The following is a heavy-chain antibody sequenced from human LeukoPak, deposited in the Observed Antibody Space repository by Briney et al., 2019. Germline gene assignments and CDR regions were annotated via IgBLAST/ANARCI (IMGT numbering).Heavy chain of an antibody. CDR1: GGSFSGHH. V-gene: IGHV4-34*01. D-gene: IGHD3-10*01. Sequence: SETLSLTCAVYGGSFSGHHWNWIRQPPGKGLEWIGSIYYSGSTYYNPSLKSRVTISVDTSKNQFSLKLSSVTAADTAVYYCARRDWGGFGDCAFDIWGQGTMVTVSS. CDR2: IYYSGST. CDR3: ARRDWGGFGDCAFDI. J-gene: IGHJ3*02.